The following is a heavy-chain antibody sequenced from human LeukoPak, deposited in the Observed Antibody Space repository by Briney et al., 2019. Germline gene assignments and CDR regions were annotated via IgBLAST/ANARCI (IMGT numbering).Heavy chain of an antibody. D-gene: IGHD2-15*01. J-gene: IGHJ4*02. CDR3: VKDAGLGFCSGGSCSAHFDY. CDR1: GFTFDDYA. V-gene: IGHV3-9*03. Sequence: GGSLRLSCAASGFTFDDYAMHWVRQAPGKGLEWVSGISWNSGSIVYVDSVKGRFTISGDNAKNSLYLQMDSLRPEDMALYYCVKDAGLGFCSGGSCSAHFDYWGQGTLVTVSS. CDR2: ISWNSGSI.